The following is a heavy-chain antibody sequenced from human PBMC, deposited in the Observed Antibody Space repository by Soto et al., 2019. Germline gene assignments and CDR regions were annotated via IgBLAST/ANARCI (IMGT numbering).Heavy chain of an antibody. CDR2: INPNSGGT. V-gene: IGHV1-2*04. D-gene: IGHD2-21*01. J-gene: IGHJ6*02. CDR1: GYTFTGYY. Sequence: SVKVSCKASGYTFTGYYMHWVRQAPGQGLEWMGWINPNSGGTNYAQKFQGWVTMTRDTSISTAYMELSRLRSDDTAVYYCARNVVAGDYYYGMDVWAQGTTVTVSS. CDR3: ARNVVAGDYYYGMDV.